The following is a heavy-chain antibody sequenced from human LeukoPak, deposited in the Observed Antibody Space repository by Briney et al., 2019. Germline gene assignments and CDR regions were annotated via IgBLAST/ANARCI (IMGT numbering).Heavy chain of an antibody. CDR3: ARDLGGSSHLFDY. D-gene: IGHD3-16*01. V-gene: IGHV3-7*03. CDR2: IRQDGSEE. J-gene: IGHJ4*02. CDR1: GFTFSSYW. Sequence: GGSLRLSCAASGFTFSSYWMSWVRQAPGKGLEWVANIRQDGSEEYYVDSVKGRFTISRDNAKNSLYLQMNSLRAEDTAVYYCARDLGGSSHLFDYWGQGTLVTVSS.